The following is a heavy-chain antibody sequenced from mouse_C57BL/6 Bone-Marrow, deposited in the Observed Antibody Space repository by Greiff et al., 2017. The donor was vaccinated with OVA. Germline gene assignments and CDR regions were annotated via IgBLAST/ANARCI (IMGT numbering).Heavy chain of an antibody. V-gene: IGHV1-5*01. J-gene: IGHJ4*01. Sequence: EVQLQQSGTVLARPGASVKMSCKTSGYTFTSYWMHWVKQRPGQGLEWIGAIYPGNSDTSYNQKFKGKAKLTAVTSASTAYMELSSLTNEDSAVYYCTFYSNYLYAMDYWGQGTSVTVSS. CDR1: GYTFTSYW. D-gene: IGHD2-5*01. CDR2: IYPGNSDT. CDR3: TFYSNYLYAMDY.